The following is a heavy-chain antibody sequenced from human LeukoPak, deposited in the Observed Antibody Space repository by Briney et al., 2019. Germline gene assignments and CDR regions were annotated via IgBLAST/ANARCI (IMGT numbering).Heavy chain of an antibody. Sequence: ASVKVSCKASGYTFTGYYMHWLRQAPGQGLEWMGWISAYNGNTNYAQKLQGRVTMTTDTSTSTAYMELRSLRSDDTAVYYCARYSSSSLYYFDYWGQGTLVTVSS. J-gene: IGHJ4*02. D-gene: IGHD6-6*01. CDR2: ISAYNGNT. CDR1: GYTFTGYY. CDR3: ARYSSSSLYYFDY. V-gene: IGHV1-18*04.